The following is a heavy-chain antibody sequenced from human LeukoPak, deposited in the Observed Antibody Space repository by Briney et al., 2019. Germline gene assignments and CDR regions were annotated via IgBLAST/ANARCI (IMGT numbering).Heavy chain of an antibody. Sequence: GESPQISCTGSGYSFTNYWIGWVRQLPGKGLEWMGNIYPGDSHTKYSPSFQGQIIISADKSISTAYLQWSSLKASDTAMYYCARPHDRSGYYSHDFSYYMDVWGRGTTVTVSS. CDR3: ARPHDRSGYYSHDFSYYMDV. D-gene: IGHD3-22*01. CDR2: IYPGDSHT. J-gene: IGHJ6*03. CDR1: GYSFTNYW. V-gene: IGHV5-51*01.